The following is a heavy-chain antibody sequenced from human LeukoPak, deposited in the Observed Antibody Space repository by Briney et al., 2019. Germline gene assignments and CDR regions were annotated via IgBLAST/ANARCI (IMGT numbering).Heavy chain of an antibody. J-gene: IGHJ4*02. D-gene: IGHD3-10*01. V-gene: IGHV4-31*03. CDR3: ARGRYYYGSGITR. Sequence: PSQTLSLTCTVSGGSISSGGYYWSWIRQHPGKGLEWIGYIYYSGSTYYTPSLKNRVTISVATSKNQFSLRLSSVTAADTAVYYCARGRYYYGSGITRWGQGTLVTVSS. CDR2: IYYSGST. CDR1: GGSISSGGYY.